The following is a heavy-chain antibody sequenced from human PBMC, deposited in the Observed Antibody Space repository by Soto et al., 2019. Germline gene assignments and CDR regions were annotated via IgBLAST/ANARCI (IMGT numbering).Heavy chain of an antibody. Sequence: SETLSLTCTVSGGSISSYYWSWIRQPPGKGLEWIGYIYYSGSTNYNPSLKSRVTISVDTSKNQFSLKLSSVTAADTAVYYCAKEPSNLYSGSYVWFDPWGQGTLVPVSS. CDR2: IYYSGST. V-gene: IGHV4-59*12. CDR3: AKEPSNLYSGSYVWFDP. CDR1: GGSISSYY. D-gene: IGHD1-26*01. J-gene: IGHJ5*02.